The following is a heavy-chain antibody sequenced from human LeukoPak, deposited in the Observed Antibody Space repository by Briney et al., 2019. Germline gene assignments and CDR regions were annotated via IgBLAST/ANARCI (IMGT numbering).Heavy chain of an antibody. CDR1: GFTSSSHW. D-gene: IGHD6-6*01. V-gene: IGHV3-7*01. J-gene: IGHJ6*03. CDR3: ARDSPPARPYYYYYYMDV. CDR2: IKQDGSEK. Sequence: GGSLRLSCAASGFTSSSHWMAWVRQAPGKGLEWVANIKQDGSEKYFVDSVKGRFTISRDNAKNSLYLQMNSLRAEDTAVYYCARDSPPARPYYYYYYMDVWGKGTTVTVSS.